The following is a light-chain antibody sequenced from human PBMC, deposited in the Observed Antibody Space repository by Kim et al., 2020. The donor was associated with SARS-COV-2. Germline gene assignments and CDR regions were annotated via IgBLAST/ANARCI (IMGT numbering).Light chain of an antibody. V-gene: IGLV1-47*01. CDR2: RNN. J-gene: IGLJ2*01. CDR1: SPNLGTIF. CDR3: AAWDDSLRAVV. Sequence: GERVPRACSGTSPNLGTIFVYRPQHIPEAAPKLLIYRNNQRPSGVPDRFSGSTSGTSAALAISGLRSDDEADYYCAAWDDSLRAVVFGGGTQLTVL.